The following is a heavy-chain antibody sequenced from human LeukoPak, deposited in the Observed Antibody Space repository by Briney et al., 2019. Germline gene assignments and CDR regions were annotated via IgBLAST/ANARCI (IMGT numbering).Heavy chain of an antibody. V-gene: IGHV4-61*01. CDR1: GGSISSSNW. J-gene: IGHJ4*02. CDR3: ARGSIAALPDY. CDR2: IYYSGST. Sequence: PSETLSLTCAVSGGSISSSNWWSWIRQPPGKGLEWIGYIYYSGSTNYNPSLKSRVTISVDTSKNQFSLKLSSVTAADTAVYYCARGSIAALPDYWGQGTLVTVSS. D-gene: IGHD6-6*01.